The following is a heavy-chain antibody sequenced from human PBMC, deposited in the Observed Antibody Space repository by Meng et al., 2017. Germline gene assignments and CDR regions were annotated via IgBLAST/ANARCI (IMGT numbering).Heavy chain of an antibody. J-gene: IGHJ5*02. Sequence: ASVKVSCKASGYTFSGYYMHWVRQAPGQGLEWMGWINPNSGGTNYAQKFQGRVTMTRDTSISTAYMELSRLRSDDTAVYSCARDKSEGTMVRESKHRNNWFDPWGQGTLVTVSS. CDR1: GYTFSGYY. CDR2: INPNSGGT. D-gene: IGHD3-10*01. V-gene: IGHV1-2*02. CDR3: ARDKSEGTMVRESKHRNNWFDP.